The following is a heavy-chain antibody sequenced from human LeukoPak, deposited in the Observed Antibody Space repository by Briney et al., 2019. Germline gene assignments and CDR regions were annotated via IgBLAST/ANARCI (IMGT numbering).Heavy chain of an antibody. CDR2: IYSGGST. D-gene: IGHD5-12*01. CDR3: ATQGRGEMATIKHDAFDI. V-gene: IGHV3-53*04. Sequence: GGSLRLSCAASGFTFSSYAMSWVRQAPGEGLEWVSVIYSGGSTYYTDSVKGRFTISRHNSKNTLYLQMNSLRPEDTAVYYCATQGRGEMATIKHDAFDIWGQGTMVTVSS. CDR1: GFTFSSYA. J-gene: IGHJ3*02.